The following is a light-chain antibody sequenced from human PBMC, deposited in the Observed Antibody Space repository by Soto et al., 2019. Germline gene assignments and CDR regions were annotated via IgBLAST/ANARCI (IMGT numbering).Light chain of an antibody. V-gene: IGKV3D-20*02. J-gene: IGKJ2*01. CDR2: GAS. Sequence: EIVLTQSPGTLSLSPGERATLSCRASQSVSNNYLAWYQQKPGQAPRNLIYGASNRATGIPDRFSGSGSGTDFTLTISRLEPEDFAVYYCQVRTDWPPFKYTFGQGTKLEVK. CDR3: QVRTDWPPFKYT. CDR1: QSVSNNY.